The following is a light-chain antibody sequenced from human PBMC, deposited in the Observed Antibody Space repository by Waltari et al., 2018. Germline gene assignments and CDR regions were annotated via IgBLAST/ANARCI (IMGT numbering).Light chain of an antibody. CDR3: QQNYRTPPT. J-gene: IGKJ1*01. CDR2: AAT. V-gene: IGKV1-39*01. CDR1: QSISDY. Sequence: DIQVIQSPSSLSDYVGDRVTITCRASQSISDYLNWFQVKPGRAPNLLIYAATGLQSGVPSRFNGSGSGAHFTLTISRLRPEDSASYFCQQNYRTPPTFGQGTKVEI.